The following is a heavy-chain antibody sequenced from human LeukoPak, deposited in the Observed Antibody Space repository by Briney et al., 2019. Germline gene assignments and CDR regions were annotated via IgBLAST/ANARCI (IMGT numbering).Heavy chain of an antibody. V-gene: IGHV4-39*01. J-gene: IGHJ6*02. CDR1: GGSISSSSYY. D-gene: IGHD3-3*01. Sequence: PSETLSLTCTVSGGSISSSSYYWGWIRQPPGKGLEWIGSIYYSGSTYYNPSLKSRVTISVDTSKNQFSLKLSSVTAADTAVYYCAGKRSYYDFWSGYPYYYYYGMDVRGQGTTVTVSS. CDR2: IYYSGST. CDR3: AGKRSYYDFWSGYPYYYYYGMDV.